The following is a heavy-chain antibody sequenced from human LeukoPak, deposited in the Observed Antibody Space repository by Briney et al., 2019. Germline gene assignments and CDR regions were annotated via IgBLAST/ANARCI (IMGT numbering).Heavy chain of an antibody. J-gene: IGHJ3*02. CDR3: ARVGDAFDI. V-gene: IGHV3-30-3*01. CDR1: VLTFSSYA. Sequence: GGSLRLSCAASVLTFSSYAMHWVRQAPGKGLEWVAVISYDGSKKYYADSVKGRFTISRDNSKNTLYLQMNSLRAEDTAVYYCARVGDAFDIWGQGTMVTVSS. CDR2: ISYDGSKK.